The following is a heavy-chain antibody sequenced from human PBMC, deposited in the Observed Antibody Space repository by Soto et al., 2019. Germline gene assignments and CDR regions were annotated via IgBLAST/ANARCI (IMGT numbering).Heavy chain of an antibody. D-gene: IGHD2-15*01. V-gene: IGHV4-39*01. J-gene: IGHJ4*02. CDR1: GGSISSSNFY. Sequence: SETLSLTCAVSGGSISSSNFYWGWFRQPPGKGLEWIGSIRYGGDAPYNPSLKSRVTISIDTSKNQFSLSLRSVTAADTAIYYCVKDASCYSCGAWGQGAPVTVS. CDR3: VKDASCYSCGA. CDR2: IRYGGDA.